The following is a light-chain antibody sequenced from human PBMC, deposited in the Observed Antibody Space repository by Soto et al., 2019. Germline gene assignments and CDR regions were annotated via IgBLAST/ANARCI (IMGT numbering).Light chain of an antibody. Sequence: EIVLTQSPDTLSLSPGESATLSCRASQTFSNSYLAWYQQKPGQAPRLLIYGASSRAPGIPDRVSGSGSGIDFTLTISRVEPEDFAVYYCQQYGSSRPFTFGQGTKLEI. CDR2: GAS. CDR1: QTFSNSY. V-gene: IGKV3-20*01. J-gene: IGKJ2*01. CDR3: QQYGSSRPFT.